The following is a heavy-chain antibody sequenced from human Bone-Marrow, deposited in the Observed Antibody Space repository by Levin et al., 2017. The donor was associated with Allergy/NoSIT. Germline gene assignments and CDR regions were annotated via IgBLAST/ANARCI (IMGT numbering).Heavy chain of an antibody. CDR1: GYTFTSYG. D-gene: IGHD3-10*01. J-gene: IGHJ6*02. CDR2: ISAYNGNT. V-gene: IGHV1-18*01. CDR3: AREGGYYGSGSYYNGRLYYYYGMDV. Sequence: ASVKVSCKASGYTFTSYGISWVRQAPGQGLEWMGWISAYNGNTNYAQKLQGRVTMTTDTSTSTAYMELRSLRSDDTAVYYCAREGGYYGSGSYYNGRLYYYYGMDVWGQGTTVTVSS.